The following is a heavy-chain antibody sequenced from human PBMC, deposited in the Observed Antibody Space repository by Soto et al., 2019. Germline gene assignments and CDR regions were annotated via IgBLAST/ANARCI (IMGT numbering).Heavy chain of an antibody. D-gene: IGHD3-10*01. CDR3: ARGGADHYNYGMDV. J-gene: IGHJ6*02. CDR2: MNGAATST. Sequence: PGGAVKLSCAGSGFILSTYPMTGFRQSPGRGLEGVSSMNGAATSTSYADSVKCRFTTSRDNSQNTQYLQINTLRPEDTAVYFCARGGADHYNYGMDVWGQGTTATVSS. V-gene: IGHV3-23*01. CDR1: GFILSTYP.